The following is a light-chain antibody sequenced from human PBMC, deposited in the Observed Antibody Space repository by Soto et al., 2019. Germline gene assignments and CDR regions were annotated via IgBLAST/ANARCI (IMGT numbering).Light chain of an antibody. CDR3: KQYDSTPFYT. Sequence: EIVLTQSPGTLSLSPGERATLSCRASQSVRGSYLAWYRQKPGQAPRLLIYGATSRATGIPDRFSSSGYGTDFTLTISRLEPEDFAVYYCKQYDSTPFYTFGQGTKLEIK. CDR1: QSVRGSY. V-gene: IGKV3-20*01. J-gene: IGKJ2*01. CDR2: GAT.